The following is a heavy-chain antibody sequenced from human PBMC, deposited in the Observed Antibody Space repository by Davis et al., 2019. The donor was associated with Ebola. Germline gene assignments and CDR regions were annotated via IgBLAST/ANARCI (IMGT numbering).Heavy chain of an antibody. CDR1: GYSLTNYY. Sequence: ASVKVSCKASGYSLTNYYLHWLRQAPGRGLEWLGIINPRGPSTSYAEKFLTRVTMTADTSSSTVYMELSSLTSDDTAVYYCARGAEVTIRAAIIPRGSKFDPWGQGTLVIVSS. D-gene: IGHD2-21*02. CDR2: INPRGPST. CDR3: ARGAEVTIRAAIIPRGSKFDP. J-gene: IGHJ5*02. V-gene: IGHV1-46*01.